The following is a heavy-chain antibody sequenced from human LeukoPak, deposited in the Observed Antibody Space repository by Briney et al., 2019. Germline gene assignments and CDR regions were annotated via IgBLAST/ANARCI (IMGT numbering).Heavy chain of an antibody. CDR1: GGSISSSSYY. CDR3: ARRSQFLEWLLYSSYYYYMDV. J-gene: IGHJ6*03. Sequence: PSETLSLTCTVSGGSISSSSYYWGWIRQPPGKGLEWIGSIYYSGSTYYNPSLKSRVTISVDTSKNQFSLKLSSVTAADTAVYYCARRSQFLEWLLYSSYYYYMDVWGKGTTVTVSS. D-gene: IGHD3-3*01. V-gene: IGHV4-39*01. CDR2: IYYSGST.